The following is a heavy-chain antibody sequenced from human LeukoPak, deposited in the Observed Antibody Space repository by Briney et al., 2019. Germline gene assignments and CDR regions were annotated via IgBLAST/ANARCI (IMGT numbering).Heavy chain of an antibody. V-gene: IGHV4-34*01. CDR1: GGSFSGYY. J-gene: IGHJ4*02. CDR3: ARGFSPEYRSSLAY. CDR2: INHSGST. Sequence: SETLSLICAVYGGSFSGYYWSWIRQPPGKGLEWIGEINHSGSTNYNPSLKSRVTISVDTSKNQFSLKLSSVTAADTAVYYCARGFSPEYRSSLAYWGQGTLVTVSS. D-gene: IGHD6-6*01.